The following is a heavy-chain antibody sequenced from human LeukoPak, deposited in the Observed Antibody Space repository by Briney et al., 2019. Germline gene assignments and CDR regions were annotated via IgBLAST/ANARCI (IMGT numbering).Heavy chain of an antibody. CDR1: GFTFSHHG. Sequence: GTLSLSCIASGFTFSHHGMNWFRQPPGKGLEWFSVIRTDGVTKYYADSVKGRFIISRDNSKNTVYLQMNSLSGEDAAVYYCVKDDGWVQYANWGQGTLVTVSS. D-gene: IGHD5-24*01. V-gene: IGHV3-23*01. J-gene: IGHJ4*02. CDR2: IRTDGVTK. CDR3: VKDDGWVQYAN.